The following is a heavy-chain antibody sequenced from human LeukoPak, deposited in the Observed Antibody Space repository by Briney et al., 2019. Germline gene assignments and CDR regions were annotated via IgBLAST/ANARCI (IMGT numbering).Heavy chain of an antibody. CDR2: INHSGST. D-gene: IGHD2-8*01. Sequence: SETLSLTCAVYGGSFSGYYWSWIRQPPGKGLEWIGEINHSGSTNYNPSLKSRVTISVDTSKNQFSLKLSSVTAADTAVYYCARGRALGYCTNGVCYKYYFDYWGQGTLVTVSS. J-gene: IGHJ4*02. CDR1: GGSFSGYY. V-gene: IGHV4-34*01. CDR3: ARGRALGYCTNGVCYKYYFDY.